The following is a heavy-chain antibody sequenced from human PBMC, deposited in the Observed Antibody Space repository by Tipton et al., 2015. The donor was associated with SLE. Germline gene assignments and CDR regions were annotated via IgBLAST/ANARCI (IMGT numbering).Heavy chain of an antibody. V-gene: IGHV3-23*01. CDR2: ISGSGGST. D-gene: IGHD6-6*01. J-gene: IGHJ5*02. CDR3: ARKRALGGSSGWFDP. Sequence: SLRLSCAASGFTFSSYAMSWVRQAPGKGLEWVSAISGSGGSTYYADSVKGRFTISRDNSKNTLYLQMNSLRAEDTAVYYCARKRALGGSSGWFDPWGQGTLVTVSS. CDR1: GFTFSSYA.